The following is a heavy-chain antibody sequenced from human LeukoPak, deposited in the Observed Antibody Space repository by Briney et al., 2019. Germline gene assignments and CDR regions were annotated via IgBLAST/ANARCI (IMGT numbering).Heavy chain of an antibody. D-gene: IGHD1-26*01. CDR1: GDSMIDNNFY. CDR2: IYYNGRS. J-gene: IGHJ5*02. V-gene: IGHV4-39*07. CDR3: TKDSFGAVRDS. Sequence: SETLSLTCTVSGDSMIDNNFYWGWTHQSPQKGLEWIASIYYNGRSLYNPSLRSRVTISLDAPKNQIFLKLSSVTAADTAVYYCTKDSFGAVRDSWGRGILVTVSS.